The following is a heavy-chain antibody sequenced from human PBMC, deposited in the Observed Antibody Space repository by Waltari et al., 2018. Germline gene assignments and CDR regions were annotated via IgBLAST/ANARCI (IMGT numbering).Heavy chain of an antibody. CDR3: ARAEGYVRFDY. D-gene: IGHD3-16*01. J-gene: IGHJ4*02. Sequence: EVQLVESGGGLVKPGGSLRLSCAASGFTFSSYSMNWVRQAPGKGLEGVSSISSSSSYIYYADSGKGRFTISRDNAKNSLYLQMNSLRAEDTAVYYCARAEGYVRFDYWGQGTLVTVSS. CDR2: ISSSSSYI. V-gene: IGHV3-21*01. CDR1: GFTFSSYS.